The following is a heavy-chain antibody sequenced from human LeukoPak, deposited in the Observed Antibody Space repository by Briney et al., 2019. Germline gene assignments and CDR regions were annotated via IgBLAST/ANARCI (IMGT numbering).Heavy chain of an antibody. V-gene: IGHV1-2*06. CDR2: IKPNSGGT. CDR1: GYTFTDYY. CDR3: ARAGRITIFGVAPRDWFDP. Sequence: ASVKVSCKASGYTFTDYYMHWVRQAPGQGLEWMGRIKPNSGGTNYAQKFQGRVTMTRDTSISTAYMELSRLRSDDTAVYYCARAGRITIFGVAPRDWFDPWGQGTLVTVSS. D-gene: IGHD3-3*01. J-gene: IGHJ5*02.